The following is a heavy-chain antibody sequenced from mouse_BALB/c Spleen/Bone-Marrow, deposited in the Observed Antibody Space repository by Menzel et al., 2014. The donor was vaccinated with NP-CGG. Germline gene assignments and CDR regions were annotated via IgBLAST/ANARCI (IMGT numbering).Heavy chain of an antibody. CDR2: IRNKANGYTT. CDR1: GFTFTDYY. J-gene: IGHJ3*01. Sequence: EVQVVESGGGLVQPGGSLRLSCATSGFTFTDYYMSWVRQPPGKALGWLGFIRNKANGYTTEYSASVKGRFTISGDNSQSILYLQMNTLRAEDSATYYCARDGSWFAYWGQGTLVTVSA. CDR3: ARDGSWFAY. V-gene: IGHV7-3*02.